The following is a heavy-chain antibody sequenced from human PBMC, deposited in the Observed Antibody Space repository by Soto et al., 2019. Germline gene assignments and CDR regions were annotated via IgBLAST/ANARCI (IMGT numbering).Heavy chain of an antibody. CDR3: ARYNFPLFDY. CDR1: GGSLSGYY. CDR2: ISHTGRT. D-gene: IGHD3-3*01. J-gene: IGHJ4*02. Sequence: SETLSLTCAVYGGSLSGYYGTWIRQSPGKGLEWIGEISHTGRTNYNPSLKSRVTISVDMSKNQFSLQLTSVTAADTAMYYCARYNFPLFDYWGQGTLVTVSS. V-gene: IGHV4-34*01.